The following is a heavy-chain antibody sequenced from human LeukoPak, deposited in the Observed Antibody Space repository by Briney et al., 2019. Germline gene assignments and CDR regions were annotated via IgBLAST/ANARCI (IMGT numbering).Heavy chain of an antibody. Sequence: SETLSFTCTVSGGSISSYYWSWIRQPPGKGLEWIGYIYYSGSTNYNPSLKSRVTISVDTSKNQFPLKLSSVTSADTAVYYCARTLPIFEALDVWGKGTTVTVSS. J-gene: IGHJ6*04. CDR2: IYYSGST. D-gene: IGHD3-3*01. V-gene: IGHV4-59*01. CDR1: GGSISSYY. CDR3: ARTLPIFEALDV.